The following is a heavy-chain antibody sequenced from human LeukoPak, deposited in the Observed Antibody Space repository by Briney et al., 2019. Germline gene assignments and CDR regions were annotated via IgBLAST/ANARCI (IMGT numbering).Heavy chain of an antibody. CDR1: GFTFSSNW. CDR3: ARDLFRSNDY. J-gene: IGHJ4*02. V-gene: IGHV3-7*03. CDR2: IKHDGSET. Sequence: GGSLRLSCAASGFTFSSNWMTWVRQAPGKGLEWVANIKHDGSETYYVDSVKGRFTISRDNAKNSLYLEMNSLRAEDTAVYYCARDLFRSNDYWGQGTRVNVSS. D-gene: IGHD4-11*01.